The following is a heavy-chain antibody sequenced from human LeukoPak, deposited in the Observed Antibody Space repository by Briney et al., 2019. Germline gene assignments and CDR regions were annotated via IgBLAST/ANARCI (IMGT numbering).Heavy chain of an antibody. D-gene: IGHD4-17*01. Sequence: SETLSLTCAVYGGSFSGYYWSWIRQPPGKGLEWIGEINHSGSTNYNPSLKSRVTISVDTSKNQFSLKLSSVTAADTAVYYCARGLTVTTGYYFDYWGQGTPVTVSS. V-gene: IGHV4-34*01. CDR3: ARGLTVTTGYYFDY. CDR1: GGSFSGYY. J-gene: IGHJ4*02. CDR2: INHSGST.